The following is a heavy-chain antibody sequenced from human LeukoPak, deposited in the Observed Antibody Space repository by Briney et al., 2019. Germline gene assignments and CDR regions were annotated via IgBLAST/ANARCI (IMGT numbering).Heavy chain of an antibody. CDR1: GFTFRDYY. V-gene: IGHV3-11*04. Sequence: GGSLRLSCAASGFTFRDYYMHWVRQAPGKGLEWISYISNNGDTIYYADSVKGRFTISRDNAKNSLYLQMNSLRAEDTAVYYCARAGNYDILTGVYWYFDLWGRGTLVTVSS. D-gene: IGHD3-9*01. J-gene: IGHJ2*01. CDR3: ARAGNYDILTGVYWYFDL. CDR2: ISNNGDTI.